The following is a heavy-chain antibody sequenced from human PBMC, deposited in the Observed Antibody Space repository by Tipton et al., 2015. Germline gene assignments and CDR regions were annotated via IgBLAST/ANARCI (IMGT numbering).Heavy chain of an antibody. CDR2: IYYSGST. J-gene: IGHJ6*02. D-gene: IGHD3-10*01. Sequence: TLSLTCAVYGGSFSDYYWTWVRQSPGKGLEWIGYIYYSGSTNYNPSLKSRVTISVDTSKNQFSLKLSSVTAADTAVYYCARGHYVSRMDVWGQGTTVTVSS. V-gene: IGHV4-59*01. CDR3: ARGHYVSRMDV. CDR1: GGSFSDYY.